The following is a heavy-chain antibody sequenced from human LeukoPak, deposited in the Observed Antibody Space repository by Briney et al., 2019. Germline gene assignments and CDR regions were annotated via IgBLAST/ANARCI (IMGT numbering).Heavy chain of an antibody. J-gene: IGHJ4*02. Sequence: PGGSLRLSCAASGFTFSSYEMHWVRQPPGEGLEWVSYISSSDSTIYYADSVKGRFTISRDNAKNSLYLQMNSLRAEDTAVYYCARDYGGSSPFDYWGQGTLVTVSS. CDR2: ISSSDSTI. CDR1: GFTFSSYE. CDR3: ARDYGGSSPFDY. D-gene: IGHD4-23*01. V-gene: IGHV3-48*03.